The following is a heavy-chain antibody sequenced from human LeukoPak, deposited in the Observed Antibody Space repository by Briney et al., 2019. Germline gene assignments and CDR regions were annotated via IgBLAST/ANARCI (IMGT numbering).Heavy chain of an antibody. Sequence: GGSLRLSCAASGFTFSSYGMHWVRQAPGKGLEWVAFIRYDGSNKYYADSVKGRFTISRDNSKNTLYLQMNSQRAEDTAVYYCAKDFGMTTGYYFDYWGQGTLVTVSS. J-gene: IGHJ4*02. CDR1: GFTFSSYG. V-gene: IGHV3-30*02. D-gene: IGHD4-11*01. CDR2: IRYDGSNK. CDR3: AKDFGMTTGYYFDY.